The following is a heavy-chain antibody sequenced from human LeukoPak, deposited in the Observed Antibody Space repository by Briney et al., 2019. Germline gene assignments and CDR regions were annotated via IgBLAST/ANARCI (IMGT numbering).Heavy chain of an antibody. CDR3: SKGRGSTLTNIDF. CDR2: VSDSGVNT. J-gene: IGHJ4*02. Sequence: GGSLRLSCAASGFAFSSFAMTWVRQSPGKGLEWVSSVSDSGVNTYYAGSVRGRFTVSRDNFKNILYLQMNSLTVEDTAFYYCSKGRGSTLTNIDFWGQGALVTVSS. D-gene: IGHD4-11*01. V-gene: IGHV3-23*01. CDR1: GFAFSSFA.